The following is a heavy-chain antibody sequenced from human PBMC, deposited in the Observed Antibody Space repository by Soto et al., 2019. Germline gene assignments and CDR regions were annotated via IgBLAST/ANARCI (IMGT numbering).Heavy chain of an antibody. CDR3: AREVTNYDVFTGYYPRAIFDP. CDR2: IYYTGST. Sequence: PSETLSLTCTVSGGSISGSFWSWIRQSPGKGLEFIGYIYYTGSTNSNPSLNGRASISVDTSKNQISLKLWSVTAADTAVYYCAREVTNYDVFTGYYPRAIFDPWGPGTLVTVSS. CDR1: GGSISGSF. V-gene: IGHV4-59*01. J-gene: IGHJ5*02. D-gene: IGHD3-9*01.